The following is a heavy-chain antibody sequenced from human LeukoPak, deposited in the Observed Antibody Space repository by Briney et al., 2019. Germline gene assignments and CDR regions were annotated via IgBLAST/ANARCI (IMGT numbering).Heavy chain of an antibody. V-gene: IGHV3-9*01. Sequence: GGSLRLSCAAPGFTFDEYAMHWVRQAPGKGLEWVSGISYSSGSIGYVDSVKGRFTISRDNAKNSLYLQMNSLRAEDTALYYCAKDRGGSSQLGDAFDVWGQGTMVSVSS. CDR1: GFTFDEYA. CDR2: ISYSSGSI. D-gene: IGHD2-15*01. CDR3: AKDRGGSSQLGDAFDV. J-gene: IGHJ3*01.